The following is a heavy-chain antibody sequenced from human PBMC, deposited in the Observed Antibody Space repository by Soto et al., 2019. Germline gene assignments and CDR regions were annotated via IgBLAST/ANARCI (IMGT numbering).Heavy chain of an antibody. D-gene: IGHD3-22*01. CDR2: TYYNGNA. V-gene: IGHV4-39*01. Sequence: QLQLQESGPGLVKPSETLSLTCTVSGGSIDRSNYYWDWIRQSPGKGLEWIGTTYYNGNAYYNPSLKSRVAMSVDTSKNQLSLKLISVTAADTAVYYCARHFVAVVIKGGGSWGQGTLVTVSS. J-gene: IGHJ5*02. CDR3: ARHFVAVVIKGGGS. CDR1: GGSIDRSNYY.